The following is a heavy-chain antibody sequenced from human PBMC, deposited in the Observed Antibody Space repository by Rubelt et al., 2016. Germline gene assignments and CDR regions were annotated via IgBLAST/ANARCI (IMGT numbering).Heavy chain of an antibody. CDR3: ASQSSSGWYASDI. V-gene: IGHV4-34*01. J-gene: IGHJ3*02. CDR1: GGSFSGYY. D-gene: IGHD6-19*01. Sequence: VQLQQWGAGLLKPSETLSLTCAVYGGSFSGYYWSWIRQPPGKGLEWIGEINHSGSTNYNPSLKSRVTISVDTSKNQFSLKLSSVTAADTAVYYCASQSSSGWYASDIWGQGTMVTVSS. CDR2: INHSGST.